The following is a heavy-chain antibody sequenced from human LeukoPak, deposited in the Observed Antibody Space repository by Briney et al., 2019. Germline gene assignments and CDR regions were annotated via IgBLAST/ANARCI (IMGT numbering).Heavy chain of an antibody. CDR2: IYYSGST. V-gene: IGHV4-59*01. D-gene: IGHD3-10*01. Sequence: SETLSLTCTVSGGSISSYYWSWIRQPPGKGLEWIGYIYYSGSTNYNPSLKSRLTISLDTSNTHFSLRLSSVTAADTAVYYCARGYYYFDYWGQGTLVTVSS. CDR1: GGSISSYY. J-gene: IGHJ4*02. CDR3: ARGYYYFDY.